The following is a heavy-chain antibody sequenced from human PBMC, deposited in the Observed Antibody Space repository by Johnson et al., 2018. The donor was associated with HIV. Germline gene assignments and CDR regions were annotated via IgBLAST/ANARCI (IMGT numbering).Heavy chain of an antibody. CDR1: DFTFSSYG. CDR3: ARDRGGGSYHDAFDI. V-gene: IGHV3-30*02. Sequence: QVQLVESGGGVVQPGGSLRLSCAASDFTFSSYGMHWVRQAPGKGLEWVTFIQYDGSNKYYADSVKGRFTISRDNSKNTLYLQMNSLRAEDTAVYYCARDRGGGSYHDAFDIWGQGTMVTVSS. CDR2: IQYDGSNK. J-gene: IGHJ3*02. D-gene: IGHD1-26*01.